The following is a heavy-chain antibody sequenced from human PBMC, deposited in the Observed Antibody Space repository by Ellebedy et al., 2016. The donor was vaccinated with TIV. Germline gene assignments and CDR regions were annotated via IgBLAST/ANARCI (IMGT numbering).Heavy chain of an antibody. J-gene: IGHJ5*01. V-gene: IGHV1-69*13. D-gene: IGHD2-21*01. CDR1: GGTFGTYA. CDR2: VMPIFGST. CDR3: ATDIVGRGQFDS. Sequence: SVKVSCXTSGGTFGTYALSWVRQAPGHGLEWLGGVMPIFGSTKYAQNFQDRITITADESTGTAYMELSSLGSEDTAVYYCATDIVGRGQFDSWGQGTLVSVSS.